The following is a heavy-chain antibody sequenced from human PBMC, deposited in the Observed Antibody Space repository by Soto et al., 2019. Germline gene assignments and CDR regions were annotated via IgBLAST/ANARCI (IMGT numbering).Heavy chain of an antibody. Sequence: PGGSLRLSCAASGFTFSSYWMSWVRQAPGKGLEWVANIKQDGSEKYYVDSVKGRFTISRDNAKNSLYLQMNSLRAEDTAVYYCARVHNTMVRGAEYFDYWGQGTLVTVSS. CDR3: ARVHNTMVRGAEYFDY. CDR1: GFTFSSYW. CDR2: IKQDGSEK. J-gene: IGHJ4*02. V-gene: IGHV3-7*05. D-gene: IGHD3-10*01.